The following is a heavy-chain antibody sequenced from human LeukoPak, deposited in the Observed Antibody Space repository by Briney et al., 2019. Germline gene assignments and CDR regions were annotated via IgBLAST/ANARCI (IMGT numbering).Heavy chain of an antibody. CDR3: TTYGSGRKFDY. CDR1: GFTFSDHY. J-gene: IGHJ4*02. CDR2: TRNKANSYTT. Sequence: GGSLRLSCAASGFTFSDHYMDWVRQAPGKGLEWVGRTRNKANSYTTEYAASVKGRFTISRDDSTNTLYLQMNSLKSEDTAVYYCTTYGSGRKFDYWGQGILVTVSS. D-gene: IGHD3-10*01. V-gene: IGHV3-72*01.